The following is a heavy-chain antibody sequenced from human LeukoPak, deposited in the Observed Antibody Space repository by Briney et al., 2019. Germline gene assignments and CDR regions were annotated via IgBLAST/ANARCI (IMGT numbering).Heavy chain of an antibody. CDR3: ARDGEGYFDY. CDR1: GGSISSYY. J-gene: IGHJ4*02. V-gene: IGHV4-59*01. CDR2: IYYSGST. Sequence: SETLSLTCTVSGGSISSYYRSWIRQPPGKGLEWIGYIYYSGSTNYNPSLKSRVTISVDTSKNQFSLKLSSVTAADTAVYYCARDGEGYFDYWGQGTLVTVSS. D-gene: IGHD3-3*01.